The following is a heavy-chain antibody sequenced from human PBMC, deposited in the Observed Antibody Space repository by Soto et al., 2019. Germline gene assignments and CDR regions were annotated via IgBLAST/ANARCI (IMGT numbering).Heavy chain of an antibody. V-gene: IGHV3-30*04. CDR2: ISYDGSNI. CDR1: GFTFSSYA. D-gene: IGHD1-20*01. CDR3: ARGAAPRCIRVFDY. Sequence: QVQLVESGGGVVQPGGSLRLSCAASGFTFSSYAMYWVRQAPGEGLEWVAVISYDGSNIFYADSVKGRFTISRDDSKNTLFLQMNSLRAEDTAVYYCARGAAPRCIRVFDYWGQGTLVTVSS. J-gene: IGHJ4*02.